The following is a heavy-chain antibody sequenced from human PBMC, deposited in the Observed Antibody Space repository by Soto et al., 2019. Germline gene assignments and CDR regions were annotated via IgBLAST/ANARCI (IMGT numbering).Heavy chain of an antibody. J-gene: IGHJ1*01. CDR2: IYNSGNT. CDR1: GGSMRRDGDD. Sequence: SGGSMRRDGDDGYWIRQPPGEGLEWIGYIYNSGNTYYNPSLKDRLTISVDTSKNQFSLKLSSVTAADTAVYYCARGQAEYFQHWGQGTLVTVS. V-gene: IGHV4-30-4*01. CDR3: ARGQAEYFQH.